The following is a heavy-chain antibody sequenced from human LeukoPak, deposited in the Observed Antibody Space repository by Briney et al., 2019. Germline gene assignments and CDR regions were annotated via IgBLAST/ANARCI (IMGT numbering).Heavy chain of an antibody. CDR3: ARKTNLFHLMDV. CDR2: TYYSGGT. J-gene: IGHJ6*03. V-gene: IGHV4-59*01. D-gene: IGHD2-21*01. Sequence: SETLSLTCTVSGGSISSYYWSWIRQPPGKGLEWIGYTYYSGGTNYNPSLKSRVTISVDTSKNQFSLKLSSVTAADTAVYYCARKTNLFHLMDVWGKGTTVTVSS. CDR1: GGSISSYY.